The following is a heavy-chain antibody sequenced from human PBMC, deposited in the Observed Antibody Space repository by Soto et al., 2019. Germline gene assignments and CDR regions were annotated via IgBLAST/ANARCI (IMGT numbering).Heavy chain of an antibody. V-gene: IGHV1-2*02. D-gene: IGHD5-12*01. J-gene: IGHJ6*03. Sequence: QVQLVPSAAEVKKPGASVTVSCRSSGDTFNDYYIHWVRQAPGQGLEWMGWINPNGGVTKYAQKFQGGVSMTRHTSIRTVYMQLSRLRSDDTAVYYCARESGGATATLDYYYFYMDVWGTGTTVTVSS. CDR3: ARESGGATATLDYYYFYMDV. CDR1: GDTFNDYY. CDR2: INPNGGVT.